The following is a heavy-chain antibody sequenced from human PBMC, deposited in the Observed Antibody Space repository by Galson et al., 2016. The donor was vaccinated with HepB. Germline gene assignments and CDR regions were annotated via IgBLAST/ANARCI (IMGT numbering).Heavy chain of an antibody. D-gene: IGHD6-6*01. CDR2: VSHSSTYV. V-gene: IGHV3-21*01. J-gene: IGHJ2*01. CDR3: ARSLGWYFDV. Sequence: SLRLSCAASGFTFDNYTMNWLRQAPGKWLEWVSSVSHSSTYVYYADSVEGRFTISRDNAKNSLYLEMNSLRVEDTAVFYCARSLGWYFDVWGRGTLVTVSS. CDR1: GFTFDNYT.